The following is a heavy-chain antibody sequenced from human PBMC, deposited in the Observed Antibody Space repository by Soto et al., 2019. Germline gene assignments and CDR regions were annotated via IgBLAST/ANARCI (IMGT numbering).Heavy chain of an antibody. CDR2: INHSGNT. Sequence: QVQLQQWGAGLLKPSETLSLTCAVYGGSFSGYYWSWIRQPPGKGLEWIGEINHSGNTNYNPSLKSRVTISVDTSKNQLCLNLSSVTATDTAMYYCARHHVRGRTIAGAAEFWGQGTLVTVSS. D-gene: IGHD6-13*01. CDR3: ARHHVRGRTIAGAAEF. V-gene: IGHV4-34*01. J-gene: IGHJ4*02. CDR1: GGSFSGYY.